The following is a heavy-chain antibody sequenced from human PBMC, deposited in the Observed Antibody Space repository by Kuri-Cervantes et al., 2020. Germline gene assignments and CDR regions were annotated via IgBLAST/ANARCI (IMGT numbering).Heavy chain of an antibody. CDR2: ISYDGSNK. Sequence: LSLTCAASGVTFSSYGMHWVRQAPGKGLEWVAVISYDGSNKYYADSVKGRFTISRDNSKNTLYLQMNSLRAEDTAVYYCAKDPNDDFWSGYWHIYYYYGMDVWGQGTTVTVSS. CDR3: AKDPNDDFWSGYWHIYYYYGMDV. D-gene: IGHD3-3*01. CDR1: GVTFSSYG. V-gene: IGHV3-30*18. J-gene: IGHJ6*02.